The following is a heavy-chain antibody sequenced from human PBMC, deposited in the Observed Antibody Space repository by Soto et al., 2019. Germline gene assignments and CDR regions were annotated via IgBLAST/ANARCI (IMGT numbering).Heavy chain of an antibody. CDR1: GFTFSSYS. CDR2: IISSSSRI. Sequence: EVQLVESGGGLVQPGGSLRLSCAASGFTFSSYSMNWVRQAPGKGLEWVSYIISSSSRIYYADSVKGRFTVTRDNAKNSVYLQMDSLRDEDTAVYYCARAAGANSYGYGYWGQGTLVTASS. V-gene: IGHV3-48*02. CDR3: ARAAGANSYGYGY. J-gene: IGHJ4*02. D-gene: IGHD5-18*01.